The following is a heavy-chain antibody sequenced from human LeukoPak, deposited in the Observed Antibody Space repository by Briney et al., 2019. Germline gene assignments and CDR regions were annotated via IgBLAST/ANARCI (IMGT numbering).Heavy chain of an antibody. J-gene: IGHJ6*02. CDR3: ARVNRNWNDVYGMDV. D-gene: IGHD1-1*01. Sequence: SETLSLTCTVSGGSTSSYYWSWIRQPPGKGLEWIGYIYYSGSTNYNPSLKSRVTISVDTSKNQFSLKLSSVTAADTAVYYCARVNRNWNDVYGMDVWGQGTTVTVSS. CDR2: IYYSGST. CDR1: GGSTSSYY. V-gene: IGHV4-59*01.